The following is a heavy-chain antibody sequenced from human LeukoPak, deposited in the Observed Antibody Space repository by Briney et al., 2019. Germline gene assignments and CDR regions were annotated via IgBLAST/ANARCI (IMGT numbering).Heavy chain of an antibody. V-gene: IGHV3-33*01. D-gene: IGHD1-7*01. CDR2: IWSSGSNK. Sequence: GGSLRLSCAASGFTFSSYGMHWVRQTPGKGLEWVAVIWSSGSNKYYADSVKGRFTISRDNSKNTLYLQMNSLRAEDTAVYYCARLNSTLPGELQGYFDYWGQGTLVTVSS. J-gene: IGHJ4*02. CDR3: ARLNSTLPGELQGYFDY. CDR1: GFTFSSYG.